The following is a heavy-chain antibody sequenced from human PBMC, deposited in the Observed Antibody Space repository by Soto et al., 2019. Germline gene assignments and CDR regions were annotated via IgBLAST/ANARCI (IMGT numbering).Heavy chain of an antibody. CDR1: GGSMSNGYYY. Sequence: SETLSLTCTVSGGSMSNGYYYWSWVRQNPGKGLEWIGHIYHSGRTYYNPSLKSRVGILVDTSKNQFSLNLNSVTAADTAVYYCAGWVEVSLDYFDSWGQGTPVTVS. D-gene: IGHD1-20*01. V-gene: IGHV4-31*03. CDR3: AGWVEVSLDYFDS. CDR2: IYHSGRT. J-gene: IGHJ4*02.